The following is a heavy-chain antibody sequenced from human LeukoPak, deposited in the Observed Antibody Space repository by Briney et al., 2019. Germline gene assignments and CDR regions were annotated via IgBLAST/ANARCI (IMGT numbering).Heavy chain of an antibody. D-gene: IGHD2-2*01. V-gene: IGHV3-20*04. CDR1: GFTFDDYG. CDR2: INWNGGST. CDR3: ARKGYCSSTSCYGDAFDI. J-gene: IGHJ3*02. Sequence: PGGSLRLSCAASGFTFDDYGMSWVRHAPGKGLEWVSGINWNGGSTVYADSVKGRFTISRDNAKNSLYLQMNSLRAEDTALYYCARKGYCSSTSCYGDAFDIWGQGTMVTVSS.